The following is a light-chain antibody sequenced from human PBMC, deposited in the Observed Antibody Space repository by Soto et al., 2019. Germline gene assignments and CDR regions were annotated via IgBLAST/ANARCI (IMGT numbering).Light chain of an antibody. V-gene: IGKV3-20*01. Sequence: DIVLTQSPGTLSLSPGERATLSCRASQSVSSNYLAWYQQKPGQAPRLLIYGASSRATDIPDRFSGSGSGTNFTLTISRVEPEDFAVYYCQQYGRSPPATFGQGTKLEIK. J-gene: IGKJ2*01. CDR3: QQYGRSPPAT. CDR1: QSVSSNY. CDR2: GAS.